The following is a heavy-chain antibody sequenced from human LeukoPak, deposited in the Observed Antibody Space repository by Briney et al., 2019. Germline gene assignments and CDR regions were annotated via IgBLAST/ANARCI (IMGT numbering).Heavy chain of an antibody. V-gene: IGHV3-23*01. CDR1: GFTFSSYA. J-gene: IGHJ4*02. D-gene: IGHD2-2*02. Sequence: GGSLRLSCAASGFTFSSYAMTWVRQAPGKGLEWVSAISGSGGSTYYADSVKGRFTISRDNSKNTLYLQMNSLRAEDTAVYYCAKASRSTSCYRGWGQGTLVTVSS. CDR3: AKASRSTSCYRG. CDR2: ISGSGGST.